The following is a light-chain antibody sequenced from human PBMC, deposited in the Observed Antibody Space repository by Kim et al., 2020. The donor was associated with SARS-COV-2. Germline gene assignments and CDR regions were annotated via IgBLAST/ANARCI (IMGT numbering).Light chain of an antibody. CDR2: KAV. CDR1: QSISNW. J-gene: IGKJ2*01. CDR3: QQYDAYPYT. Sequence: SESVRDRVTLTCRASQSISNWLVWYQQKPGKAPKLLISKAVTLESGVPSRFSGSGSGTEYTLTISSLQPDDFETYYCQQYDAYPYTFGQGTKLEI. V-gene: IGKV1-5*03.